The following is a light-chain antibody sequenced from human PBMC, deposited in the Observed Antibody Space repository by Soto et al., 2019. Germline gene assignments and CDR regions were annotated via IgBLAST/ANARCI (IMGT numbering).Light chain of an antibody. J-gene: IGLJ2*01. CDR1: SSNLGAGYE. CDR3: QSYDSSLSGSKV. Sequence: QSVLTQPPSVSGAPGRRATISSTGSSSNLGAGYEVHWYQQFPGTAPKLLIYGNSNRPSGVPDRFSGSKSGTSASLAITGLQAEDEADYYCQSYDSSLSGSKVFGGGTKVTVL. CDR2: GNS. V-gene: IGLV1-40*01.